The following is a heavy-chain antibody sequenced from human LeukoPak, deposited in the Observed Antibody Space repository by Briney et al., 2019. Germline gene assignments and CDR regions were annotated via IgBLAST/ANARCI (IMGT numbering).Heavy chain of an antibody. D-gene: IGHD4-23*01. CDR3: ASRPFETTVVPWDFY. CDR1: GYNFNTYW. CDR2: IRPMNSDV. V-gene: IGHV5-51*01. J-gene: IGHJ4*02. Sequence: GESLQISCQGSGYNFNTYWVSWVRQLPGKGLEWMGIIRPMNSDVRYSPSFQGQVTISADRSINTAYLQWSSLTASDTAMYYRASRPFETTVVPWDFYWGQGTQVTVSS.